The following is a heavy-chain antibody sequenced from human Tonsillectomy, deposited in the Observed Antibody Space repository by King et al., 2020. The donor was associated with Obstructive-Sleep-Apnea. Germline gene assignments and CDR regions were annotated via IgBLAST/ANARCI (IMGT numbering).Heavy chain of an antibody. CDR1: GFTFDDYA. V-gene: IGHV3-9*01. CDR3: AKALPTVTTSGITYGMDV. D-gene: IGHD4-17*01. Sequence: VQLVESGGGLVQPGRSLRLSCAASGFTFDDYAMHWVRQAPGKGLEWGSGISWNSGSIGYADSLKGRFTISRDNAKNSLYLQMNSLRAEDTALYYCAKALPTVTTSGITYGMDVWGQGTTVTVSS. J-gene: IGHJ6*02. CDR2: ISWNSGSI.